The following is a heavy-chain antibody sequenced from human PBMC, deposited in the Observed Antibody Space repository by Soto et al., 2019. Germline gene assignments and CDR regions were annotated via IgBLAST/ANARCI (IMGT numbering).Heavy chain of an antibody. CDR3: AALIAAAGTIDY. D-gene: IGHD6-13*01. Sequence: SXKVYFKASGGTXSSYAIRLARQAPGQGLEWIGGIIPIFGTANYAQKFQGRVTITADESTSTAYMELSSLRSEDTAVYYCAALIAAAGTIDYWGQGTLVTVS. CDR2: IIPIFGTA. J-gene: IGHJ4*02. CDR1: GGTXSSYA. V-gene: IGHV1-69*13.